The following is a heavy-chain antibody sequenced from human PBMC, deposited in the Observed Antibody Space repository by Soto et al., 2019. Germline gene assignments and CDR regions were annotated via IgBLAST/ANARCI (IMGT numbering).Heavy chain of an antibody. Sequence: EVQLVESGGGLVQPGGSLRLSCAASGFTFSSYWMHWVRQAPGKGLVWVSRIKTDGSSTNYADSVKGRFTISRDNAKNTLYLQMNSLRAEDTAVYYCARGARGEYYFDLLGRGTLVTVSS. CDR1: GFTFSSYW. CDR2: IKTDGSST. CDR3: ARGARGEYYFDL. V-gene: IGHV3-74*01. D-gene: IGHD3-16*01. J-gene: IGHJ2*01.